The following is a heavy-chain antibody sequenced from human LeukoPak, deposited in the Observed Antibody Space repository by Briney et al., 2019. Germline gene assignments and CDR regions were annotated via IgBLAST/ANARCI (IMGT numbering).Heavy chain of an antibody. CDR2: IYTSGST. CDR1: GGSITNYY. CDR3: ARGLSSTRRESDY. Sequence: SETLSLTCTVSGGSITNYYWSWIRQPAGKGLEWIGHIYTSGSTNYNPSLKSRVTISIDTSKNQFSLRLSSVAAADTAVYFCARGLSSTRRESDYWGQGTLVTVSS. D-gene: IGHD2-2*01. J-gene: IGHJ4*02. V-gene: IGHV4-4*07.